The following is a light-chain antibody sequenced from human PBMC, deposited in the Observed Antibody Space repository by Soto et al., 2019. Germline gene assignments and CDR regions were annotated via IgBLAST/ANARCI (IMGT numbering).Light chain of an antibody. CDR3: QSYDSSLSGWV. CDR1: SSNIGAGYD. CDR2: GNS. J-gene: IGLJ3*02. Sequence: QSVLTQPPPVSGAPGQRVTISCTGSSSNIGAGYDVHWYQQLPGTAPKLLISGNSNRPSGVPDRFSGSKSGTSASLAITGLQAEDEADSYCQSYDSSLSGWVFGGGTKLTVL. V-gene: IGLV1-40*01.